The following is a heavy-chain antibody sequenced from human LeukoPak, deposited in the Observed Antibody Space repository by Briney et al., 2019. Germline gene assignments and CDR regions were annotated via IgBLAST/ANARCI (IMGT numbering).Heavy chain of an antibody. Sequence: SETLSLTCAVYGWSFDDYYWNWIRQPPGKGLEWIGETNARGDTNSNPSLKSRVTISVDTSKSQFSLRLTSMIAADTAVYSCARGQVPAARGYNWFDPWGQGTLVTVSS. CDR3: ARGQVPAARGYNWFDP. V-gene: IGHV4-34*01. CDR2: TNARGDT. D-gene: IGHD2-2*01. CDR1: GWSFDDYY. J-gene: IGHJ5*02.